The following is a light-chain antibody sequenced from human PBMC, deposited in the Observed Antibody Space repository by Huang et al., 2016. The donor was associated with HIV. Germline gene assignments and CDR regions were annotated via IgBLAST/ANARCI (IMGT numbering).Light chain of an antibody. J-gene: IGKJ2*01. CDR2: DAS. Sequence: EIVMTQSPATLSVSPGESATLYCRASESVSSKLAWYQQKPGQGPRLLSYDASTRATAIPVRFSGSGSGTEFTLTISSLQSEDSAVYYCQQYYNWPLYTFGQGTKLEIK. CDR1: ESVSSK. V-gene: IGKV3-15*01. CDR3: QQYYNWPLYT.